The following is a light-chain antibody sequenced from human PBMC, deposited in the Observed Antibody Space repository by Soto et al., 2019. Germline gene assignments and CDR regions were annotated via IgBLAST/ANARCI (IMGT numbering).Light chain of an antibody. Sequence: DIPMTQSPSSLSTSVGDIVTITCRASQGISNYLAWYQQKPGKVPKLLIYAASTLQSGVPSRFSGSGSGTDFTRNIRSLQPEDVATYYCQKYNSAPWTFGQGTKVEIK. CDR2: AAS. CDR3: QKYNSAPWT. CDR1: QGISNY. J-gene: IGKJ1*01. V-gene: IGKV1-27*01.